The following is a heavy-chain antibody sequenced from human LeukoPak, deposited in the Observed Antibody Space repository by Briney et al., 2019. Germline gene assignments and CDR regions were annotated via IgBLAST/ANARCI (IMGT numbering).Heavy chain of an antibody. J-gene: IGHJ4*02. CDR2: VNPNTGGT. D-gene: IGHD5-12*01. CDR3: TRDKYSGYDPFPY. CDR1: GYTFTDYY. V-gene: IGHV1-2*02. Sequence: ASVKVSCKASGYTFTDYYVHWVRQAPGQGLEWLGWVNPNTGGTNYAQKFQGRVTMTRDTSISTAYMELSRLRSDDTAIYYCTRDKYSGYDPFPYWGQGTLVTVSS.